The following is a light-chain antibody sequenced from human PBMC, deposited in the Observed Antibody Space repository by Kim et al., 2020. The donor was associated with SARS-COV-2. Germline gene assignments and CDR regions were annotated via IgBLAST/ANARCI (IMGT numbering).Light chain of an antibody. CDR3: QQYADLSLS. CDR1: QSVSSS. J-gene: IGKJ4*01. Sequence: DIVLTQSPSTLSLSPGERATLSCRASQSVSSSLAWYQQRPGQTPRLLIYGASTRATGIPDRFSGSGSGTDFILTISRLEPEDFAIYYCQQYADLSLSFGGGTTVDIK. V-gene: IGKV3-20*01. CDR2: GAS.